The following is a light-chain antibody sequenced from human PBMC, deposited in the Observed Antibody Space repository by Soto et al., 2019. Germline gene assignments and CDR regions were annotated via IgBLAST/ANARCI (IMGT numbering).Light chain of an antibody. CDR3: LQLNSYPRT. CDR1: QGISSY. J-gene: IGKJ1*01. Sequence: DIQLTQSPSFLSASVGDRDTITCRASQGISSYLAWYQQKPGTAPKLLIYTASTLQSGVPSRFGGSGSGTQFTLTISSLQPEDFATYYCLQLNSYPRTFGQGTKVEIK. CDR2: TAS. V-gene: IGKV1-9*01.